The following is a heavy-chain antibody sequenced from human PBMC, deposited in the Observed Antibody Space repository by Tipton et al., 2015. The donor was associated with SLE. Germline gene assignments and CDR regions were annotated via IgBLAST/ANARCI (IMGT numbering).Heavy chain of an antibody. Sequence: LRLSCIVSGGSISSNYWSWIRQPPGKGLEWIGYIYYRGSTNYNPSLKSRVTISVDTSKNQFSLKLSSVTAEDTAVYYCARQDMWGYYFDYWGQGTLVTVSS. J-gene: IGHJ4*02. D-gene: IGHD2-15*01. CDR3: ARQDMWGYYFDY. CDR2: IYYRGST. CDR1: GGSISSNY. V-gene: IGHV4-59*08.